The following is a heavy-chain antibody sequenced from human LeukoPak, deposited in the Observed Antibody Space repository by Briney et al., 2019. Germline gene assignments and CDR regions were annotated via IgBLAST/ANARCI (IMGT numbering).Heavy chain of an antibody. D-gene: IGHD2-15*01. Sequence: AGGSLRLSCAASGFTVSSNYMSWVRQAPGKGLEWVSAIYSGGSTYYADSVKGRFTISRDNSKNTLYLLMNSLRAEDTAVYYCASKGGKYCSGGSCYSQWGQGTLVTVSS. J-gene: IGHJ4*02. CDR1: GFTVSSNY. CDR3: ASKGGKYCSGGSCYSQ. CDR2: IYSGGST. V-gene: IGHV3-53*01.